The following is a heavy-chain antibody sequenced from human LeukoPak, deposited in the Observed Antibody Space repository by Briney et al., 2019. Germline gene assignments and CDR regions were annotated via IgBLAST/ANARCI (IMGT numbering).Heavy chain of an antibody. CDR3: AKVITGYSSGWYHAFLDY. V-gene: IGHV3-30*14. CDR1: GFTFSTYA. J-gene: IGHJ4*02. CDR2: ISYDGSNT. D-gene: IGHD6-19*01. Sequence: GSLRLSCAASGFTFSTYAMHWVCQAPGKGLEWVAVISYDGSNTYSADSVKGRFTISRDNSKNTLFLQMNSLRAEDTAVYYCAKVITGYSSGWYHAFLDYWGQGTLVTVSS.